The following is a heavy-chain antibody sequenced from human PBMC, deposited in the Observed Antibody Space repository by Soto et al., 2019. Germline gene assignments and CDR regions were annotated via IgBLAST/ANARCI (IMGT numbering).Heavy chain of an antibody. CDR3: AIRTGQMASISEFDGYWFFDL. D-gene: IGHD2-8*01. Sequence: QVHLVQSGAEVKRPGASVKVSCKASGYMFTGYYLHWVRQAPGQGLEWMGWINPDSGGTNYAQKFQGRVTMTREPSINTAYMEVSRLTSDDTAVYYCAIRTGQMASISEFDGYWFFDLWGRGTLVTVSS. V-gene: IGHV1-2*02. CDR1: GYMFTGYY. CDR2: INPDSGGT. J-gene: IGHJ2*01.